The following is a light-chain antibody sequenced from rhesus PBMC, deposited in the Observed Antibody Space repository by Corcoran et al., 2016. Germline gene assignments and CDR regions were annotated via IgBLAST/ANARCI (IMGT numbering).Light chain of an antibody. CDR2: GSS. CDR3: LQSSNWPRT. J-gene: IGKJ1*01. Sequence: EIVMTQSPATLALSSGERATLSCRASQSVSSYLAWYQQKPGQAPRLFSDGSSSRATGIPDRFSGSGSRTDFTLAIRNLEPEDIGVYFCLQSSNWPRTFGQGTKVGIK. V-gene: IGKV3-24*04. CDR1: QSVSSY.